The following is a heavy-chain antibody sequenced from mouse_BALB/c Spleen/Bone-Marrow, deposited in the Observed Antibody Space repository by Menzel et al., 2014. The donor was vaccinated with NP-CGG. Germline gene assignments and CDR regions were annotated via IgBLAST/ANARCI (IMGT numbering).Heavy chain of an antibody. CDR2: INPGSGGT. Sequence: QVQLQQSGAELVRPGTSVKVSCKASGYAFTDYLIEWLKQRPGQGLEWIGVINPGSGGTHYNEKFKGKATLTADKSSSTAYMQLSSLTSDDSAVYFCARWLGPGWYFDVWGAGTTVTVSS. D-gene: IGHD4-1*01. CDR1: GYAFTDYL. CDR3: ARWLGPGWYFDV. J-gene: IGHJ1*01. V-gene: IGHV1-54*01.